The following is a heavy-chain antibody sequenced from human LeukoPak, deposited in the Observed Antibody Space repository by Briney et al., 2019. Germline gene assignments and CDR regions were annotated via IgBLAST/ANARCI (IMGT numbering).Heavy chain of an antibody. V-gene: IGHV1-2*02. CDR2: INPNSGGT. J-gene: IGHJ3*02. Sequence: ASVKVSCKASGYTFTGYYMHWVRQAPGQGLEWMGWINPNSGGTNYAQKFQGRVTMTRDTSISTAYMELSRLRSDDTAVYYCARASSVSLASAFDIWGQGTMVTVSS. CDR3: ARASSVSLASAFDI. CDR1: GYTFTGYY. D-gene: IGHD1-26*01.